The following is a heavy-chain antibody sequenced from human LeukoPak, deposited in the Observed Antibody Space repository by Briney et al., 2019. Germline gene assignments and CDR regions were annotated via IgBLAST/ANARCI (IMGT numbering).Heavy chain of an antibody. CDR2: TTSDERAK. J-gene: IGHJ3*02. Sequence: PGGSLRLSCEASGFTFSNYAMHWVRQSPGKGLEWVAVTTSDERAKFYADSMKGRFTISRDNAKKSLYLQLNSLRAEDTAVYYCASVWQWLVLNALDIWGQGTMVTVSS. V-gene: IGHV3-30*04. D-gene: IGHD6-19*01. CDR3: ASVWQWLVLNALDI. CDR1: GFTFSNYA.